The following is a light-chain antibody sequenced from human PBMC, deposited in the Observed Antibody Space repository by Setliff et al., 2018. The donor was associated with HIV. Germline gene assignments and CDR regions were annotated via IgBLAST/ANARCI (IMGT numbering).Light chain of an antibody. CDR2: EVN. CDR3: SSYTRSSSYV. J-gene: IGLJ1*01. Sequence: QSALTQPASVSGSPGQSITISCTGTSSDIGGYDYVTWYQQHPGKAPKLMIYEVNNRPSGVSNRFSGSKSGFTASLTISGLQAEDEADYYCSSYTRSSSYVFGTGTKATVL. CDR1: SSDIGGYDY. V-gene: IGLV2-14*01.